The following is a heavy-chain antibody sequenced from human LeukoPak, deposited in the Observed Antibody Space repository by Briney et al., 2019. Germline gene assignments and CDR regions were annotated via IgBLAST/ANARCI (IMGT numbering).Heavy chain of an antibody. CDR3: ARRRPSHYFDY. V-gene: IGHV4-38-2*01. CDR2: ISPSGST. CDR1: GYSISSGYY. Sequence: SETLSLTCAVSGYSISSGYYWGWIRQPPGKGLEWIGSISPSGSTFYNPSLKSRVTISVDTSKNQFSLKLSSVTAADTAVYYCARRRPSHYFDYWGQGTLVTVSS. J-gene: IGHJ4*02.